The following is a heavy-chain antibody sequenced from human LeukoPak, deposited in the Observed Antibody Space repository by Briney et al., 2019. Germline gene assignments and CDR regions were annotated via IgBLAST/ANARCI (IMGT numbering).Heavy chain of an antibody. CDR3: ARGGNTKWDLPTINY. CDR2: IYSGGST. Sequence: GGSLRLSCAASGFTVSSNYMSWVRQAPGKGLEWVSVIYSGGSTHYADSVKGRFTISRDNSKNTLYLQMNSLRAEDTAVYYCARGGNTKWDLPTINYWGQGTLVTVSS. D-gene: IGHD1-26*01. J-gene: IGHJ4*02. V-gene: IGHV3-66*01. CDR1: GFTVSSNY.